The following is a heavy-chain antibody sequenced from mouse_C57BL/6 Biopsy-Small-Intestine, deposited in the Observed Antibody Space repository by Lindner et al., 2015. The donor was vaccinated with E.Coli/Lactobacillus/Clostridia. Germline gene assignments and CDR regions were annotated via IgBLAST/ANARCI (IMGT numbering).Heavy chain of an antibody. V-gene: IGHV5-17*01. CDR2: ISRGSSTI. CDR3: TRRPGTSCFDY. D-gene: IGHD4-1*01. Sequence: VQLQESGGGLVKPGGSLKLSCAASGFTFSDYGMHWVRQAPEKGLEWVAYISRGSSTIYYSDTVKGRFTISRDNAKNTLLLQMTSLRSEDTAIYYCTRRPGTSCFDYWGQGTTLTVSS. J-gene: IGHJ2*01. CDR1: GFTFSDYG.